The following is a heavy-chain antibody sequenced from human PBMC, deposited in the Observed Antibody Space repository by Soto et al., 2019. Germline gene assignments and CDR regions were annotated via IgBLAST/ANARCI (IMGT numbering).Heavy chain of an antibody. Sequence: PGGSLRLSCVASEFTFSSYAMSWVRQAPGKGLEWVSAISGSGATTYYADSVKGRFAVSRDNSKSTLYLQMNSLRDEDTAVYYCAKVPTGELATVFQAFDIWGQGTMVTVSS. D-gene: IGHD4-4*01. CDR3: AKVPTGELATVFQAFDI. CDR2: ISGSGATT. V-gene: IGHV3-23*01. CDR1: EFTFSSYA. J-gene: IGHJ3*02.